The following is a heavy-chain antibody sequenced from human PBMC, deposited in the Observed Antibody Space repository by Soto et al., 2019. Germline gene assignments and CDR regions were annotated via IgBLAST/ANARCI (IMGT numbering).Heavy chain of an antibody. CDR1: AFSFSQYS. J-gene: IGHJ4*02. CDR3: ANFPPGSSSTCLDY. Sequence: KPGVCLRLSWAPAAFSFSQYSMYCVRQPPGKGLEWVSSINDRSNYIKYAASGSVRCSISRANAIKSLELQLNSLRPDDTAAYYRANFPPGSSSTCLDYWDRGPLVT. CDR2: INDRSNYI. D-gene: IGHD2-15*01. V-gene: IGHV3-21*01.